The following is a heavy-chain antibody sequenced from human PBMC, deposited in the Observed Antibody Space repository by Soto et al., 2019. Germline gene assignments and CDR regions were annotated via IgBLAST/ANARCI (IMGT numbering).Heavy chain of an antibody. CDR2: IYPGDSDT. CDR1: GYSFTSYW. J-gene: IGHJ3*02. V-gene: IGHV5-51*01. CDR3: ATQLGYCSGGSCSSHPTGDAFDI. D-gene: IGHD2-15*01. Sequence: PGESLKISCKGSGYSFTSYWIGWVRQMPGKGLEWMGIIYPGDSDTRYSPSFQGQVTISADKSISTAYLQWSSLKASDTAMYYCATQLGYCSGGSCSSHPTGDAFDIWGQGTMVTVSS.